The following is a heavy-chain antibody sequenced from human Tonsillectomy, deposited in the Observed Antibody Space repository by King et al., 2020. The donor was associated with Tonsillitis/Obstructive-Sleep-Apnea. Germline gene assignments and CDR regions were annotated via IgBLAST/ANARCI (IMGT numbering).Heavy chain of an antibody. Sequence: VQLVQSGAEVKKPGSSVKVSCKASGGIFSSYAINWVRQAPGQGLAWMGGIFPMFGIVNYAQKFQGRVTITADKSTSTAYMELRSLTSEDTAVYYCARPAIPDILTGYYDYWGQGTLVTVSS. V-gene: IGHV1-69*10. CDR1: GGIFSSYA. J-gene: IGHJ4*02. D-gene: IGHD3-9*01. CDR2: IFPMFGIV. CDR3: ARPAIPDILTGYYDY.